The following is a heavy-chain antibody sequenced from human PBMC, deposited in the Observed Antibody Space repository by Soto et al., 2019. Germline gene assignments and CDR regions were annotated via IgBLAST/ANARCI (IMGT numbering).Heavy chain of an antibody. V-gene: IGHV3-30*18. CDR2: ISYDGSNK. Sequence: QVQLVESGGGVVQPGRSLRLSCAASGFTFSSYGMHWVRQAPGKGLEWVAVISYDGSNKYYADSVKGRFTISRDNSKNTLYLQMNSLRAEATAGYYCAKGRYCISTSCYAFDYWGQGTLVTVSS. D-gene: IGHD2-2*01. CDR3: AKGRYCISTSCYAFDY. J-gene: IGHJ4*02. CDR1: GFTFSSYG.